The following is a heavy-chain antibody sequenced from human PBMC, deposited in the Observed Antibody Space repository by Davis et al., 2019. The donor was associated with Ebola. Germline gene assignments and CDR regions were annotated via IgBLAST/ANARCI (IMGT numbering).Heavy chain of an antibody. CDR2: ISSSGSII. J-gene: IGHJ4*02. CDR3: ARDRFFAFDF. D-gene: IGHD3/OR15-3a*01. V-gene: IGHV3-48*03. Sequence: PGGSLRLSCAASGFTFSSYEMNWVRQAPGKGLEWVSYISSSGSIIYYADSVKGRFTVSRDNAKNSVFLQMSSLRDEDSAVYYCARDRFFAFDFWSQGVHVSVSS. CDR1: GFTFSSYE.